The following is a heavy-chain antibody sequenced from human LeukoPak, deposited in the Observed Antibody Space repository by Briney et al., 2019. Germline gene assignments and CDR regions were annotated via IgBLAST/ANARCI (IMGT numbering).Heavy chain of an antibody. J-gene: IGHJ4*02. V-gene: IGHV6-1*01. CDR1: GDSVSSNSAA. D-gene: IGHD6-19*01. CDR2: TYYRSGWNT. Sequence: ASQTLSLACALSGDSVSSNSAAWNWIRQSPSRGLEWLGRTYYRSGWNTDYAVSVNSRITINPDTSKNHFSLHLNSVTPEDTAVYYCARDVGRGWSSFDFWGQGTLVTVSS. CDR3: ARDVGRGWSSFDF.